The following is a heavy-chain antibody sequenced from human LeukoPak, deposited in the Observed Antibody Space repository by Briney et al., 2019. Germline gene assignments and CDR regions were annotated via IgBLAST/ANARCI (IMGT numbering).Heavy chain of an antibody. CDR3: ARDSAWAFKYYDFWSGSYGMDV. D-gene: IGHD3-3*01. CDR2: INTNTGNP. J-gene: IGHJ6*02. Sequence: ASVKVSCKASGYTFTNYPINWVRQAPGQGLEWMGWINTNTGNPTYAQGFTGRFVFSLDTSVSTAYLQICSLKAEDTAVYYCARDSAWAFKYYDFWSGSYGMDVWGQGTTVTVSS. CDR1: GYTFTNYP. V-gene: IGHV7-4-1*01.